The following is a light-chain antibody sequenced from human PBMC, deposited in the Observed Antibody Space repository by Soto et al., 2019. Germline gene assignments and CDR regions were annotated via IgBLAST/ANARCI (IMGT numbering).Light chain of an antibody. V-gene: IGKV1-5*01. CDR2: DAS. CDR3: QQYNSYSWT. J-gene: IGKJ1*01. Sequence: DVQMTQSPSTLSASEGDRVSITCRASQSISSWLAWYQQKPGKAPKLLIYDASSLESGVPSRFSGSGSGTEFTLTISSLQPDDFATYYCQQYNSYSWTFAQGTKVDI. CDR1: QSISSW.